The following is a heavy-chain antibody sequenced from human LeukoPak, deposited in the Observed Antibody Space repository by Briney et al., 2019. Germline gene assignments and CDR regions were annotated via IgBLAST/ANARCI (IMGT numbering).Heavy chain of an antibody. CDR2: ISGSSGHT. CDR3: AKVGFSEMEWLLYSDH. CDR1: GLTFSSCA. V-gene: IGHV3-23*01. J-gene: IGHJ4*02. D-gene: IGHD3-3*01. Sequence: GGSLRLSCAASGLTFSSCAMSWVRQAPGKGLEWVSAISGSSGHTYYADSVKGRFTISRDNSKNPLYLQMNSLRAEDTAVYYCAKVGFSEMEWLLYSDHWGQGTLVTVSS.